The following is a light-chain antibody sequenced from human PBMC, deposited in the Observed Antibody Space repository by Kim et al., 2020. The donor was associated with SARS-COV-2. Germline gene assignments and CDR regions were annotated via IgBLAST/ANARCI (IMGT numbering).Light chain of an antibody. V-gene: IGLV3-1*01. CDR2: QDS. J-gene: IGLJ2*01. Sequence: VPPGQPARNTCPRDKWGHKYAGWYQQKPGQSPALVIYQDSQRPSGTPERFSGPNSETTATLTISGTQAMDEADYYCQAWDSSTVVFGGGTQLTVL. CDR1: KWGHKY. CDR3: QAWDSSTVV.